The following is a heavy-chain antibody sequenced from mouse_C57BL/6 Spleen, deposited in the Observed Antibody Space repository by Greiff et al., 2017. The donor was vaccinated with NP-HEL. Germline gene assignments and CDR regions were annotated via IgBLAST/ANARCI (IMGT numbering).Heavy chain of an antibody. V-gene: IGHV3-6*01. J-gene: IGHJ2*01. CDR3: AREGNYYGSSPFDY. D-gene: IGHD1-1*01. CDR1: GYSITSGYY. CDR2: ISYDGSN. Sequence: VQLKESGPGLVKPSQSLSLTCSVTGYSITSGYYWNWIRQFPGNKLEWMGYISYDGSNNYNPSLKNRISITRDTSKNQFFLKLNSVTTEDTATYYCAREGNYYGSSPFDYWGQGTTLTVSS.